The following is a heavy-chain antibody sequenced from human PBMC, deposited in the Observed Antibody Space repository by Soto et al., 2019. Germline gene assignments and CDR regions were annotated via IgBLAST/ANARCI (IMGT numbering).Heavy chain of an antibody. CDR1: GFTFSTYS. Sequence: EVQLVESGGGLVQPGGSLRLSCAASGFTFSTYSMNWVRQAPGKGLEWISYITTSSSTIYYADSVKGRFTISRDNAKNSLYLQMNSLRVEDTAVYDCARRAVWGKGNTVTVSP. CDR2: ITTSSSTI. CDR3: ARRAV. J-gene: IGHJ6*04. V-gene: IGHV3-48*01.